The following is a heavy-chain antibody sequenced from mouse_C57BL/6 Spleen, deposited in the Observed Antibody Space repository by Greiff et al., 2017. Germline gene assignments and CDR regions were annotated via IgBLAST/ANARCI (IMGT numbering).Heavy chain of an antibody. Sequence: VLLVESGPGLVQPSQCLSISCTASGFSLTSYGVHWVRQSPGQGLEWLGVIWRGGGTDYNATYISRLSISKDNSKSQVFFKMNGLQADDTAINYCARATTVDYFDYWGQGTTLTVSS. J-gene: IGHJ2*01. D-gene: IGHD1-1*01. V-gene: IGHV2-2*01. CDR3: ARATTVDYFDY. CDR2: IWRGGGT. CDR1: GFSLTSYG.